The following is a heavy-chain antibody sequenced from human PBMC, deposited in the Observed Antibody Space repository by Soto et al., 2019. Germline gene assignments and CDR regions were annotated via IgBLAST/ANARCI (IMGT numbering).Heavy chain of an antibody. CDR1: GGSISSGDYY. V-gene: IGHV4-30-4*01. CDR2: IYYSGST. CDR3: ARVLAYYDILTGYYKGGWFDP. D-gene: IGHD3-9*01. Sequence: SETLSLTCTVSGGSISSGDYYWSWIRQPPGKGLEWIGYIYYSGSTYYNPSLKSRVTISVDTSKNQFSLKLSSVTAADTAVYYCARVLAYYDILTGYYKGGWFDPWGQGTLVTVSS. J-gene: IGHJ5*02.